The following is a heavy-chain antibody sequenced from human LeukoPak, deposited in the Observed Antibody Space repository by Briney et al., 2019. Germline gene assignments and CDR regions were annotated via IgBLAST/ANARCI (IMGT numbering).Heavy chain of an antibody. CDR2: ISASGTSA. V-gene: IGHV3-23*01. Sequence: PGGSLRLSCAASGFTFSDYYMSWVRQAPGKGLEWVSVISASGTSAYYADSVKGRFSISRDNSRNTLHLQMNSLRAEDTAVYCCAKDPVYYYDSSGYYYGGHPFDYWGQGTLVTVSS. J-gene: IGHJ4*02. CDR1: GFTFSDYY. D-gene: IGHD3-22*01. CDR3: AKDPVYYYDSSGYYYGGHPFDY.